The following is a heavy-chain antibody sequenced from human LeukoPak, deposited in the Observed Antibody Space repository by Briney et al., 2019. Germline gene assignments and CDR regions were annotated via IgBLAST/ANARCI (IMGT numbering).Heavy chain of an antibody. CDR3: AREDVRVTTYINYYYYMGV. CDR2: INPSGGST. J-gene: IGHJ6*03. CDR1: GYTFTSYY. D-gene: IGHD4-17*01. Sequence: ASVKVSCKASGYTFTSYYMHWVRQAPGQGLEWMGIINPSGGSTSYAQKFQGRVTMTRDMSTSTVYMELSSLRSEDTAVYYCAREDVRVTTYINYYYYMGVWGKGTTVTVSS. V-gene: IGHV1-46*01.